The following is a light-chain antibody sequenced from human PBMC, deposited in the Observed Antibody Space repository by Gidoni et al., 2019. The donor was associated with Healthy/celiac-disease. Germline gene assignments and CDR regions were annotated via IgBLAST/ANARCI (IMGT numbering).Light chain of an antibody. J-gene: IGKJ1*01. CDR1: QSVSSSY. Sequence: EILLTQPPGTLSLSPGERATLSCRASQSVSSSYVAWYQQKPGQAPRLLIYGASSRATGIPDRFSGSGSGTDFTLTISRLEPEDFAVYYCQQYGSSPLTFGPGTKVEIK. V-gene: IGKV3-20*01. CDR2: GAS. CDR3: QQYGSSPLT.